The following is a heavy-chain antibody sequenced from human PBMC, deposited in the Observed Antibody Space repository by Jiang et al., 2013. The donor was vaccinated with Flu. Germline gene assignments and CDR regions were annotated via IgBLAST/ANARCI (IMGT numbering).Heavy chain of an antibody. J-gene: IGHJ4*02. V-gene: IGHV4-4*02. Sequence: SGATNHNPSLKSRISISIDKSKKQFSLNLSSVTAADTAVYYCARRRYYDSTGYYNDWGQGTLVTVSS. CDR3: ARRRYYDSTGYYND. CDR2: SGAT. D-gene: IGHD3-22*01.